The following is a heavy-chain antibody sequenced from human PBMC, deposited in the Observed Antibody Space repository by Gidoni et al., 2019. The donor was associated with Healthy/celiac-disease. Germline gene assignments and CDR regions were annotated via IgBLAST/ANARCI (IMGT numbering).Heavy chain of an antibody. CDR2: ISAYNGNT. CDR3: ARVSWDYDSSGYYY. D-gene: IGHD3-22*01. Sequence: QVQLVQSGAEVKKPGASVTVSCQASGYTFTSYGLSWVRQAPGQGLEWMGWISAYNGNTNYAQKLQGRVTMTTDTSTSTAYMELRSLRSDDTAVYYCARVSWDYDSSGYYYWGQGTLVTVSS. J-gene: IGHJ4*02. V-gene: IGHV1-18*04. CDR1: GYTFTSYG.